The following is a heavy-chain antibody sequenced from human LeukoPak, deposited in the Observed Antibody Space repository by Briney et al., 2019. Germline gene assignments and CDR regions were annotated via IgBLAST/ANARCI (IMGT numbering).Heavy chain of an antibody. CDR1: GDSISSGDYY. V-gene: IGHV4-61*02. Sequence: PSETLSLTCTVSGDSISSGDYYWSWIRQPAGKGLEWIGRISSSGSTNYNPSLKSRVTISVDTSKNQFSLKLSSVTAADTAVYYCARRFYDSSGYYSWGFDYWGQGTLVTVSS. D-gene: IGHD3-22*01. J-gene: IGHJ4*02. CDR2: ISSSGST. CDR3: ARRFYDSSGYYSWGFDY.